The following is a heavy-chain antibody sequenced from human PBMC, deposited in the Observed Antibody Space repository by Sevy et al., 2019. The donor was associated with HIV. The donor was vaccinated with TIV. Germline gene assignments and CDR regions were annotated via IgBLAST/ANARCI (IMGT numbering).Heavy chain of an antibody. D-gene: IGHD3-22*01. V-gene: IGHV1-69*13. J-gene: IGHJ4*02. CDR2: IIPIFGTT. CDR3: AGGVTMIRGGGYYFDY. Sequence: ASVKVSCKASGGTFSSYAIHWVRQAPGQGLEWMGGIIPIFGTTNYAQKFQGRVTITADESTSTSNMELSSLRSEDTAVYYCAGGVTMIRGGGYYFDYWGRGTLVTVSS. CDR1: GGTFSSYA.